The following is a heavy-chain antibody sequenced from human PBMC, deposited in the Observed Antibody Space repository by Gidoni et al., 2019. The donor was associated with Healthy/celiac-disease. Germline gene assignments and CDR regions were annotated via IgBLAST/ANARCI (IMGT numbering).Heavy chain of an antibody. CDR2: ILPIFGTA. Sequence: QVQLVQSGAEVKKPGSSVKVSCKASGGTFSRYAISWVRQAPGQGLEWMGGILPIFGTATYDKNFEGRVTITADESTSKAYMELISLRSEDTAVYSCSRAYYYELGGGWFDPWGQGTLVTVSS. J-gene: IGHJ5*02. CDR3: SRAYYYELGGGWFDP. CDR1: GGTFSRYA. V-gene: IGHV1-69*01. D-gene: IGHD3-22*01.